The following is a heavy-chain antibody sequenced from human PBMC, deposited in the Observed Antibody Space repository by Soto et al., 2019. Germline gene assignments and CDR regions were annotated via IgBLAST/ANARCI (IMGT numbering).Heavy chain of an antibody. CDR2: ISSSGAGT. CDR1: GFTFSSYA. J-gene: IGHJ3*02. D-gene: IGHD2-2*01. CDR3: AKDKGCSTTTCHWNAFDI. Sequence: EVQLLESGGGLVQPGGSLRLSCAASGFTFSSYALSWVRQAPGKGLEWVSAISSSGAGTYYADSVKGRFTISRDNSKNTQFLQMNSLRAEDTAVYYCAKDKGCSTTTCHWNAFDIWGQGTMVTVSS. V-gene: IGHV3-23*01.